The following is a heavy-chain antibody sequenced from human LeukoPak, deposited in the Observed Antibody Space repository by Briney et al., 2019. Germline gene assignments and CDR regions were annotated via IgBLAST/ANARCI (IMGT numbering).Heavy chain of an antibody. CDR3: ARGHTTIFH. Sequence: PGGSLRLSCAASGFTFSTYVMHWVRQAPGKGLDWVSYISLSSDYTNYADSVKGRFTISRDNAKNSVYLQMNSLRAEDTAVYYCARGHTTIFHWGQGTLVTVSS. CDR1: GFTFSTYV. J-gene: IGHJ4*02. CDR2: ISLSSDYT. V-gene: IGHV3-21*01. D-gene: IGHD3-10*02.